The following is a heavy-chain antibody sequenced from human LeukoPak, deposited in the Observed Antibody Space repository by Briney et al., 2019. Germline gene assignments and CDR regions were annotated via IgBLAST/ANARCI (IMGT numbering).Heavy chain of an antibody. J-gene: IGHJ4*02. CDR1: QFTFSDYW. CDR2: IKQDGSEK. CDR3: AKGKGYDD. D-gene: IGHD5-12*01. V-gene: IGHV3-7*01. Sequence: GGSLRLSCAASQFTFSDYWMSWVRQAPGKGLEWVANIKQDGSEKYYVDSAKGRFTISRDNAKNSLYLQMNSLRVEDTAVYYCAKGKGYDDWGQGTLVTVSS.